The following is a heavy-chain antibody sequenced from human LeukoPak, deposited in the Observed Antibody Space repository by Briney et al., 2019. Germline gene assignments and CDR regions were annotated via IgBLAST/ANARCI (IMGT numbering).Heavy chain of an antibody. Sequence: SETLSLTCAVSGGSISSGNYYWSWIRQPPGKGLEWIGYIFYTGSTNYSPSLKSRVSISVDTFKNQFSLKLSSVTAADTAVYYCARKYSDHWFDPWGQGTLVTVSS. D-gene: IGHD3-16*01. CDR2: IFYTGST. V-gene: IGHV4-30-4*01. J-gene: IGHJ5*02. CDR1: GGSISSGNYY. CDR3: ARKYSDHWFDP.